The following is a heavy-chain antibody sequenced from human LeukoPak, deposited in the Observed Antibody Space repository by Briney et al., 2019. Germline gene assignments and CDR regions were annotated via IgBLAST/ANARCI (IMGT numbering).Heavy chain of an antibody. CDR1: GYSISSGYY. V-gene: IGHV4-38-2*01. J-gene: IGHJ6*03. CDR3: ASQLTANYYYYMDV. CDR2: IYHSGST. Sequence: SETLSLTCAVSGYSISSGYYWGWIRQPPGKGLEWIGSIYHSGSTYYNPSLKSRVTISVDTSKNQFSLKLSSVTAADTAVYYCASQLTANYYYYMDVWGKGTTVTVSS. D-gene: IGHD4/OR15-4a*01.